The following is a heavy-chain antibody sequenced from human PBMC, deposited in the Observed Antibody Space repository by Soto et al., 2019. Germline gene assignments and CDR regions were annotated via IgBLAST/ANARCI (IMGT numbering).Heavy chain of an antibody. CDR3: ARDYSEDQYNWFDP. CDR1: GFTFSSYG. V-gene: IGHV3-33*01. J-gene: IGHJ5*02. Sequence: GGSLRLSCAASGFTFSSYGMHWVRQAPGKGLEWVAVIWYDGSNKYYADSVKGRFTISRDNSKNTLYLQMNSLRAEDTAVHYCARDYSEDQYNWFDPSGQGTLVTVSS. CDR2: IWYDGSNK. D-gene: IGHD4-4*01.